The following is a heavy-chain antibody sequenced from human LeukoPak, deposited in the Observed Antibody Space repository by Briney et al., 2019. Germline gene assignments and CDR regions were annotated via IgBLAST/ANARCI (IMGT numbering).Heavy chain of an antibody. CDR1: GGSISSSIYY. V-gene: IGHV4-39*07. CDR2: IYYSGST. D-gene: IGHD5-18*01. CDR3: VRLYTAIDY. Sequence: PSETLSLTCTVSGGSISSSIYYWGWLRPPPGKGLEWIGSIYYSGSTYYNPSLKSRVTISVDTSKSQFSLKLSSVTAADPAVYYGVRLYTAIDYWGQGTLVTVSS. J-gene: IGHJ4*02.